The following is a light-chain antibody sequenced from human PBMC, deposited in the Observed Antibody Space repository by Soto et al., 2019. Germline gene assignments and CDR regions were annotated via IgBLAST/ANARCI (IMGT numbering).Light chain of an antibody. J-gene: IGKJ1*01. CDR3: QQYGSSPTT. V-gene: IGKV3-20*01. Sequence: EIVLTQSPGTLSLSPGERVTLSCRASQSVSNNYLAWYQQKPGQAPRLLIYGASSRATGIPDRFSGSGSGTDFTLTISRLEPEDFAVYYCQQYGSSPTTFGHGTKVEIK. CDR2: GAS. CDR1: QSVSNNY.